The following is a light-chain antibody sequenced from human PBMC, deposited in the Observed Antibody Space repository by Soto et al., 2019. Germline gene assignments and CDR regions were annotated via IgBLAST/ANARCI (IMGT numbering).Light chain of an antibody. V-gene: IGLV2-14*01. CDR2: EVS. J-gene: IGLJ1*01. CDR3: SSYTNNNTLLYV. CDR1: SSDVGGYIY. Sequence: QSALTQPASVSGSPGQSITISCTGTSSDVGGYIYVSWYQHHPDKAPKLMIYEVSNRPSGVSNRFSGSKSGNTASLTISGLQTEYEADYYCSSYTNNNTLLYVFGTGTKVTVL.